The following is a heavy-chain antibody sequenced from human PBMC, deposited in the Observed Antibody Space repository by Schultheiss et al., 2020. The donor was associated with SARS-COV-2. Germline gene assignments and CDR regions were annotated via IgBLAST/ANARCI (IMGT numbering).Heavy chain of an antibody. CDR3: ARGGYSGYYGMDV. D-gene: IGHD5-12*01. Sequence: SETLSLTCTVSGGSISSGDYYWSWIRQPPGKGLEWIGRIYTSGSTNYNPSLKSRVTISVDTSKNQFSLQLNSVTAADTAVYYCARGGYSGYYGMDVWGQGTTVTVSS. CDR2: IYTSGST. CDR1: GGSISSGDYY. V-gene: IGHV4-61*08. J-gene: IGHJ6*02.